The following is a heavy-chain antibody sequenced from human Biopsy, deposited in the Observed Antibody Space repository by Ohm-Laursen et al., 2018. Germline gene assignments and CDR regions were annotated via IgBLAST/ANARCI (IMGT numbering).Heavy chain of an antibody. CDR1: GGSLSGYY. D-gene: IGHD2-15*01. Sequence: SDTLSLTWTVSGGSLSGYYWSWIRQAPGRGLEWIGLIYYRGETDYNPSLKSRVTISVDGSKNQFSLNLTSITAADTAVYYCARHRTHPPPGSMDVWGHGTTVFVSS. CDR3: ARHRTHPPPGSMDV. J-gene: IGHJ6*02. V-gene: IGHV4-59*08. CDR2: IYYRGET.